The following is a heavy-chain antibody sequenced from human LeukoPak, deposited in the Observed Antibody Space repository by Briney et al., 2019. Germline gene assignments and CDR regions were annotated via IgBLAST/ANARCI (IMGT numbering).Heavy chain of an antibody. CDR1: GASISSGGYY. CDR2: TSYSGDT. CDR3: ASRLKSGYSY. D-gene: IGHD3-3*01. Sequence: SETLSLTCTVSGASISSGGYYWNWIRQHPGKGLEWIGYTSYSGDTYYSPSLMSRLTISIDTSKNQFSLKLSSVTAADTAVYYCASRLKSGYSYWGQGTLVAVSS. J-gene: IGHJ4*02. V-gene: IGHV4-31*03.